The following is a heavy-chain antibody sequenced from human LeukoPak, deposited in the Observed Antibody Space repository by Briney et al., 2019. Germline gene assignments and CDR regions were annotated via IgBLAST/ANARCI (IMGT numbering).Heavy chain of an antibody. D-gene: IGHD1-26*01. J-gene: IGHJ4*02. V-gene: IGHV3-73*01. CDR1: GFTFSGSA. CDR3: TRVGGSYSPAYFDY. CDR2: IRSKANSYAT. Sequence: GGSLRLSCAASGFTFSGSAMHWVRQASGKGLEWVGRIRSKANSYATAYAASVEGRFTISRDDSKNTAYLQMNSLKTEDTAVYYCTRVGGSYSPAYFDYWGQGTLVTVSS.